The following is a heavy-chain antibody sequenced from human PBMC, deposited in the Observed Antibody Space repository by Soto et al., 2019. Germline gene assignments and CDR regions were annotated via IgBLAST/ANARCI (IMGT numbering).Heavy chain of an antibody. V-gene: IGHV4-31*03. Sequence: QVQLQESGPGLVKPSQTLSLTCTVSGGSISSGGYYWSWIRQHPGKGLEWVGYIYYSGSTYYNPSRQSRVNISLDTSKTLFPLKLSSVTAADTAVYYCAREEHYDSSGPMDIWGQGTMVTVSS. CDR2: IYYSGST. CDR3: AREEHYDSSGPMDI. D-gene: IGHD3-22*01. J-gene: IGHJ3*02. CDR1: GGSISSGGYY.